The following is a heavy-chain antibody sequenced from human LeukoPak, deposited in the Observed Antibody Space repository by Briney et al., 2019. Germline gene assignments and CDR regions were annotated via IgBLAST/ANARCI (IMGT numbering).Heavy chain of an antibody. CDR3: TTEHIVVVTAIWVEGY. CDR1: GFTFSNAW. Sequence: GGPLSLSCASSGFTFSNAWISWGRSAPGRGLEWVGRIKSKADARTTDYAAPVKCRFTISRDDSNNALYLQMNSLNSEDTAVYYCTTEHIVVVTAIWVEGYWGQGALVSASP. CDR2: IKSKADARTT. J-gene: IGHJ4*02. V-gene: IGHV3-15*01. D-gene: IGHD2-21*02.